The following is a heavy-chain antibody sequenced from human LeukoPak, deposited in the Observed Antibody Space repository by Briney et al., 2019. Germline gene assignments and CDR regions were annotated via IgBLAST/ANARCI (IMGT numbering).Heavy chain of an antibody. D-gene: IGHD3-22*01. CDR1: GFTFSDYY. CDR2: ISSSSSYT. J-gene: IGHJ4*02. V-gene: IGHV3-11*05. CDR3: ARDPSDYYDSSGLDY. Sequence: PGGSLRLSCAASGFTFSDYYMSWIRQAPGKGLEWVSYISSSSSYTNYADSVKGRFTISRDNAKNSLYLQMNSLRAEDTAVYYCARDPSDYYDSSGLDYWGQGTLVTVSS.